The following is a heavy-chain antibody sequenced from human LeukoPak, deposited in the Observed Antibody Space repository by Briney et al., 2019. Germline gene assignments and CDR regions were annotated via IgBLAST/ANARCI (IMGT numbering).Heavy chain of an antibody. J-gene: IGHJ4*02. CDR1: GFTFSSYG. CDR3: AKDSLRSGCYAWVDY. CDR2: IRYDGSNK. Sequence: PGGSLRLSCAASGFTFSSYGMHWVRQAPGKGLEWVAFIRYDGSNKYYADSVKGRFTISRDNSKNTLYLQMNSLRAEDTAVYYCAKDSLRSGCYAWVDYWGQGTLVTVSS. D-gene: IGHD1-26*01. V-gene: IGHV3-30*02.